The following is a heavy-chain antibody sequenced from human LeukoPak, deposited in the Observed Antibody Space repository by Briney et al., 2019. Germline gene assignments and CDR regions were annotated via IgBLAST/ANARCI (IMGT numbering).Heavy chain of an antibody. CDR3: ARMVPPLCRSCSPKILLRYSRMDV. D-gene: IGHD2-15*01. J-gene: IGHJ6*02. CDR1: GVSFCGLY. CDR2: FNHCGST. V-gene: IGHV4-34*01. Sequence: SETLSLTCALYGVSFCGLYWSRIRQPPSKGVGWFGEFNHCGSTNSNPSLKSRVTISVDTSKQQFSRKLRSVNPSDTAVYFFARMVPPLCRSCSPKILLRYSRMDVWGQGTTVTVSS.